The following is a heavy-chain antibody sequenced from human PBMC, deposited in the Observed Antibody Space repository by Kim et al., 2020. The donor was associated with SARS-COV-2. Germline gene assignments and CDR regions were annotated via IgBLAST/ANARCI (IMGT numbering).Heavy chain of an antibody. D-gene: IGHD3-3*01. V-gene: IGHV4-59*13. CDR3: ARVPYYDFWSGYYKSPHKYYYGMDV. Sequence: SETLSLTCTVSGGSISSYYWSWIRQPPGKGLEWIGYIYYSGSTNYNPSLKSRVTISVDTSKNQFSLKLSSVTAADTAVYYCARVPYYDFWSGYYKSPHKYYYGMDVWGQGTTVTVSS. J-gene: IGHJ6*02. CDR1: GGSISSYY. CDR2: IYYSGST.